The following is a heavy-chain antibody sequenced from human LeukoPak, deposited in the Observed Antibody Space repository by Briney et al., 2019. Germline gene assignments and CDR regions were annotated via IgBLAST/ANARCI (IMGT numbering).Heavy chain of an antibody. CDR1: VYTFTGYY. V-gene: IGHV1-2*02. CDR2: INPNSGGT. Sequence: ASVKVSCKASVYTFTGYYMHWVRQAPGQGLEWMGWINPNSGGTNYAQKFQGRVTMTGDTSISTAYMELSRLRSDDTAVYYCARDRGSSWYVDYWGQGTLVTVSS. CDR3: ARDRGSSWYVDY. D-gene: IGHD6-13*01. J-gene: IGHJ4*02.